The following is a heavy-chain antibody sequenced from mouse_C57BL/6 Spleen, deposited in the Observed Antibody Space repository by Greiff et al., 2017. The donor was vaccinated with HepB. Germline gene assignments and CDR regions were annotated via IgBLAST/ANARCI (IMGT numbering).Heavy chain of an antibody. CDR2: IWGVGST. CDR3: ASGSNSYAMDY. CDR1: GFSLTSYG. V-gene: IGHV2-6*01. Sequence: VQVVESGPGLVAPSQSLSITCTVSGFSLTSYGVDWVRQSPGKGLEWLGVIWGVGSTNYNSALKSRLSISKDNSKSQVFLKMNSLQTDDTAMYYCASGSNSYAMDYWGQGTSVTVSS. D-gene: IGHD2-5*01. J-gene: IGHJ4*01.